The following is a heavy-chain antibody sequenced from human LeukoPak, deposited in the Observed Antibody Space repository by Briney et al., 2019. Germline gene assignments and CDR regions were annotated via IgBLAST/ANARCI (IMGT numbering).Heavy chain of an antibody. V-gene: IGHV3-23*01. J-gene: IGHJ4*02. D-gene: IGHD5-18*01. Sequence: PGGTLRLSCAASGFTFSSYGMSWVRQAPGKGLEWVSAISGSGGSTYYADSVKGRFTTSRDNSKNTLYLQMNSLRAEDTAVYYCAKDLTVGGEGYSYGTDYWGQGTLVTVSS. CDR2: ISGSGGST. CDR3: AKDLTVGGEGYSYGTDY. CDR1: GFTFSSYG.